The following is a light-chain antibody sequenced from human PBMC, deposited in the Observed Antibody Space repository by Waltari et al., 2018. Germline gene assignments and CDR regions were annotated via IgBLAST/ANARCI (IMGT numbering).Light chain of an antibody. V-gene: IGLV4-69*01. CDR1: SGHSSNI. J-gene: IGLJ3*02. CDR3: QTGGHGTWV. Sequence: QLVLTQSPSASASLGASIKLTCTLSSGHSSNIIAWLQQQPERGPRYLMKVNSDGTHSTGDDIHDRFSGSSSGAERYLTISSLQSEDEADYYCQTGGHGTWVFGGGTKVTVL. CDR2: VNSDGTH.